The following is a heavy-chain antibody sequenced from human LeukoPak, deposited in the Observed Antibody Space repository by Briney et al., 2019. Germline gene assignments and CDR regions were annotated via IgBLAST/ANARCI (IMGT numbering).Heavy chain of an antibody. CDR3: ARKYSSSTLDY. CDR1: DFTFSDYY. Sequence: GGSLRLSCAASDFTFSDYYMSWIRQAPGKRLEWDSYISGSGTYTNYADSVKGRFIISRDNAKNSLYLQMNSLRAEDTAVYYCARKYSSSTLDYWGQGILVTVSS. D-gene: IGHD6-6*01. V-gene: IGHV3-11*06. CDR2: ISGSGTYT. J-gene: IGHJ4*02.